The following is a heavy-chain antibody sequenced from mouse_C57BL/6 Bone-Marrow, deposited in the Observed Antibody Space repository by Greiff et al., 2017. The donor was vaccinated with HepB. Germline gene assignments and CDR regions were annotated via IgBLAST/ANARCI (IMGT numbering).Heavy chain of an antibody. Sequence: EVMLVESGPELVKPGASVKMSCKASGYTFTDYNMHWVKQSHGKSLEWIGYINPNNGGTSYNQKFKGKATLTVNKSSSTAYMELRSLTSEDSAVYYCARELDYYGSSYYFDYWGQGTTLTVSS. CDR3: ARELDYYGSSYYFDY. CDR1: GYTFTDYN. J-gene: IGHJ2*01. CDR2: INPNNGGT. D-gene: IGHD1-1*01. V-gene: IGHV1-22*01.